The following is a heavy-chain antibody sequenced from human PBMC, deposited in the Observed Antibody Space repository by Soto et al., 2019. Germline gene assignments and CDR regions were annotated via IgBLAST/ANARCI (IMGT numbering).Heavy chain of an antibody. J-gene: IGHJ5*02. CDR3: ARYINYYESSGYSPNWFDP. V-gene: IGHV1-69*13. Sequence: SVKVSCKASGGTFSSYAISWVRQAPGQGLEWMGGIIPIFGTANYAQKFQGRVTITADESTSTAYMELSSLRSEDTAVYYCARYINYYESSGYSPNWFDPWGQGPLVTVSS. CDR2: IIPIFGTA. D-gene: IGHD3-22*01. CDR1: GGTFSSYA.